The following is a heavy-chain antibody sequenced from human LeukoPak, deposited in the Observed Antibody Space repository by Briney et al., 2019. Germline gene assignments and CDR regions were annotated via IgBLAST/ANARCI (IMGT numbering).Heavy chain of an antibody. CDR1: GFTVSSNY. D-gene: IGHD5-12*01. J-gene: IGHJ4*02. CDR3: ARLNSGYDHFDY. CDR2: IYSGGST. Sequence: GGSLRLSCAAFGFTVSSNYMSWVRQAPGKGLEWVSVIYSGGSTYYADSVKGRFTISRDNSKNTLYLQMNSLRAEDTAVYYCARLNSGYDHFDYWGQGTLVTVSS. V-gene: IGHV3-53*01.